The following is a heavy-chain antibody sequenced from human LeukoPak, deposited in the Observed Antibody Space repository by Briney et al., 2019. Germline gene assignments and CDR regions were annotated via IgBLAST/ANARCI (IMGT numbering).Heavy chain of an antibody. CDR1: GFTFDDYA. Sequence: PGGSLRLSCAASGFTFDDYAMHWVRQVPGKGLEWVSGITWDSDSLDYADSVKGRFTISRDNAKNSLFLQMNSLGTEDTALYYCAKDLGWRRQWLLQGGAPFDSWGQGTLVTVSS. D-gene: IGHD6-19*01. J-gene: IGHJ4*02. V-gene: IGHV3-9*01. CDR3: AKDLGWRRQWLLQGGAPFDS. CDR2: ITWDSDSL.